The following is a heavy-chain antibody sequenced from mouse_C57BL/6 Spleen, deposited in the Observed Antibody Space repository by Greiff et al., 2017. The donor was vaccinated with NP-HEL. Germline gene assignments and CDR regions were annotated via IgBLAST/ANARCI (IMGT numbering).Heavy chain of an antibody. CDR1: GYTFTTYP. D-gene: IGHD2-2*01. CDR2: FHPYNDDT. V-gene: IGHV1-47*01. Sequence: VKLMESGAELVKPGASVKMSCKASGYTFTTYPIEWMKQNHGKSLEWIGNFHPYNDDTKYNEKFKGKATLTVEKSSSTVYLELSRLTSDDSAVYYCARGEGNGYDGYAMDYWGQGTSVTVSS. CDR3: ARGEGNGYDGYAMDY. J-gene: IGHJ4*01.